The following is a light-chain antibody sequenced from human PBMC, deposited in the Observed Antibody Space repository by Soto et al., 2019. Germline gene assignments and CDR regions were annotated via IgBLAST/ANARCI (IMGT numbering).Light chain of an antibody. CDR2: WAS. V-gene: IGKV4-1*01. J-gene: IGKJ2*01. Sequence: DIVMAQSPDSLAVSLGERATINCKSSQSVLYSSNNKNYLAWYQHKPGQPPKLLIYWASTRESGVPDRFSGSGSGTDFTLTISSLQAEDVAVYYSQQYYSTPYTFGQGTKLEIK. CDR3: QQYYSTPYT. CDR1: QSVLYSSNNKNY.